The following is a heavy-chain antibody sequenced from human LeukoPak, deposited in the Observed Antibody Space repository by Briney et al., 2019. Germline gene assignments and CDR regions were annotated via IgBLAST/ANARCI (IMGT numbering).Heavy chain of an antibody. Sequence: SETLPLTCTVSGGSISSYYWSWARQPPGKGLEWIGYVHYSGSTEYNPSLKSRVTISVDTSKNQFSLKLSSVTATDTAVYYCARGRTGSFYAADYWGQGTLVTVSS. V-gene: IGHV4-59*01. CDR2: VHYSGST. J-gene: IGHJ4*02. CDR3: ARGRTGSFYAADY. CDR1: GGSISSYY. D-gene: IGHD1-26*01.